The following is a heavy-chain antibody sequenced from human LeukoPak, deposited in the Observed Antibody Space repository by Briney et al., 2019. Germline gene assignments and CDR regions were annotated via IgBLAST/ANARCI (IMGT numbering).Heavy chain of an antibody. J-gene: IGHJ4*02. CDR3: ARDLFSYYDSSGADY. CDR1: GYTFTSYY. CDR2: INPSGGST. Sequence: ASVEVSCKASGYTFTSYYMHWVRQAPGQGLEWMGIINPSGGSTSYAQKFQGRVTMTRDTSTSTVYMELGSLRSEDTAVYYCARDLFSYYDSSGADYWGQGTLVTVSS. V-gene: IGHV1-46*01. D-gene: IGHD3-22*01.